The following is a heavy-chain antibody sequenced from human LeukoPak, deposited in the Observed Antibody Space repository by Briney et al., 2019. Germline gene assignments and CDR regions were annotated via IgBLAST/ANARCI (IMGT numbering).Heavy chain of an antibody. V-gene: IGHV3-74*01. CDR3: ARDDPRVGLH. CDR2: INSDGSST. J-gene: IGHJ4*02. D-gene: IGHD5-12*01. CDR1: GFPFSSYW. Sequence: GGPLRLSCAASGFPFSSYWMHWVRQAPGEGLVWVSRINSDGSSTSYADSVKGRFTISRDNAKNTLYLQMNSLRAEDTAVYYCARDDPRVGLHWGQGTLVTVSS.